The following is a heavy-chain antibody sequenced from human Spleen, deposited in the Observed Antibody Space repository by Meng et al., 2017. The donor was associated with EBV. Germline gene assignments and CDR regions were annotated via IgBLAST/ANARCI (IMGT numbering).Heavy chain of an antibody. CDR3: ARDHYGDYYFDI. D-gene: IGHD4-17*01. V-gene: IGHV3-74*01. J-gene: IGHJ4*02. Sequence: EVGLVESGGGLVQPGGCLRLSCAASGFAFKSFWMHWVRQAPGKGLVWVSRINNDGSSTNYADSVRGRFAVSRDNGRNTLFLQMHSLSADDTGVYFCARDHYGDYYFDIWGQGTLVTVSS. CDR2: INNDGSST. CDR1: GFAFKSFW.